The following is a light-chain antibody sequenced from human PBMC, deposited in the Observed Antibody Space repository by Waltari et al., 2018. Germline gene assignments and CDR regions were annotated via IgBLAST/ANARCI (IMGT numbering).Light chain of an antibody. CDR3: YATADKIHGI. CDR1: VLTKNY. J-gene: IGLJ2*01. V-gene: IGLV3-27*01. CDR2: KDR. Sequence: SYELTQPSSVSVSPGQTARITCSGDVLTKNYVRWFRQKPGQAPVLVIYKDRERPSGIPERFSGSSSGTTVTLTITGAQVDDEADHYCYATADKIHGIFGGGTKLTVL.